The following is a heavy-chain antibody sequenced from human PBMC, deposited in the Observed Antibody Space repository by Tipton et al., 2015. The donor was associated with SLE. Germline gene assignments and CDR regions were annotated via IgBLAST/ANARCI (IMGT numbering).Heavy chain of an antibody. J-gene: IGHJ3*02. CDR1: GGSISSGGYS. Sequence: TLSLTCAVSGGSISSGGYSWSWIRQPPGKGLEWIGYIYYSGSTNYNPSLKSRVTISVDTSKNQFSLKLSSVTAADTAVYYCAAQRADSSSYDAFDIWGQGTMVTVSS. D-gene: IGHD6-13*01. V-gene: IGHV4-61*08. CDR3: AAQRADSSSYDAFDI. CDR2: IYYSGST.